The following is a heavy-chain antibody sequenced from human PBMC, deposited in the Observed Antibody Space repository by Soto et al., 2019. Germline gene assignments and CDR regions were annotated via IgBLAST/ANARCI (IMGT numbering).Heavy chain of an antibody. CDR3: AYCDSSGSRYFQH. CDR1: GGSISSGGCY. J-gene: IGHJ1*01. D-gene: IGHD3-22*01. Sequence: SETLSLTCTVSGGSISSGGCYWSWIRQHLGKGLEWIGYIYYSGSTYYNPSLKSRVTISVDTSKNQFSLKLSSVTAADTAVYYCAYCDSSGSRYFQHWGQGNLVTVSS. CDR2: IYYSGST. V-gene: IGHV4-31*03.